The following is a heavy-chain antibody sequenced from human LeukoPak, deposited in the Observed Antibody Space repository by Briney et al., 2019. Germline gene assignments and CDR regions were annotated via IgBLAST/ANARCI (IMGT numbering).Heavy chain of an antibody. V-gene: IGHV7-4-1*02. Sequence: GASVKVSCKASGYTFTSYAMNWVRQAPGQGLEWMGWVNTNTGNPTYAQGFTGRFVFSLDTSVSTAYLQISSLKAEDTAVYYCARSRGDGYNEWLDPWGQGTLVTVSS. CDR3: ARSRGDGYNEWLDP. CDR2: VNTNTGNP. CDR1: GYTFTSYA. J-gene: IGHJ5*02. D-gene: IGHD5-24*01.